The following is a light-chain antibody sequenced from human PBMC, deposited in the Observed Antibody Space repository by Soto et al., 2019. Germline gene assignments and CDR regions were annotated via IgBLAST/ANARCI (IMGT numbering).Light chain of an antibody. CDR2: RAS. J-gene: IGKJ5*01. CDR1: QSVDNA. CDR3: QLYGISPH. Sequence: ELVMTQSPGTLSVSPGERATLSCRASQSVDNALAWYQQKPGQAPRLLIYRASTRATGIPARFSGTGSGTEFTLTINRLEPEDFAVYYCQLYGISPHFGQGTRLEIK. V-gene: IGKV3-15*01.